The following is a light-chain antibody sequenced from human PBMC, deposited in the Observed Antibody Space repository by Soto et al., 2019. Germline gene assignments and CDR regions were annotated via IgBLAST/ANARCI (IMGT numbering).Light chain of an antibody. CDR1: QSVNTN. V-gene: IGKV3-20*01. CDR3: QQYGHSPIT. Sequence: EIVMTQSPATLSVSPGERATLSCRASQSVNTNLAWYQQKPGQAPRLLISGASSRATGIPDRFSGSGSGTDFTLTISRLEPEDFALYYCQQYGHSPITFGQGTRLEIK. J-gene: IGKJ5*01. CDR2: GAS.